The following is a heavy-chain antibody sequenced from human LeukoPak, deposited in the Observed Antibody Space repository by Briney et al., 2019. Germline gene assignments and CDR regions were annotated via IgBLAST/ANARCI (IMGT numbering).Heavy chain of an antibody. J-gene: IGHJ4*02. D-gene: IGHD6-6*01. CDR3: AGSPYSSSSRGLIDY. CDR1: GYTFTSYG. Sequence: ASVKVSCKASGYTFTSYGISWVRQAPGQGLEWMGWISAYNGNTNYAQKLQGRVTMTTDTSTSTAYMELRSLGSEDTAVYYCAGSPYSSSSRGLIDYWGQGTLVTVSS. CDR2: ISAYNGNT. V-gene: IGHV1-18*01.